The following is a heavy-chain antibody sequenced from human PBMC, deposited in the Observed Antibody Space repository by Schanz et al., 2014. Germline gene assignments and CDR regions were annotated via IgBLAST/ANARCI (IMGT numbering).Heavy chain of an antibody. CDR3: AKELYSGSHYGWFDP. V-gene: IGHV3-7*04. D-gene: IGHD1-26*01. CDR1: KFTFSNYA. J-gene: IGHJ5*02. CDR2: IKHDGSEK. Sequence: EVQLLESGGGLVQPGGSLRLSCAASKFTFSNYAMSWVRQAPGKGLEWVANIKHDGSEKYYVDSVKGRFTISRDNAKNSMYLEMNSLRAEDTAVFYCAKELYSGSHYGWFDPWGQGTLVTVSS.